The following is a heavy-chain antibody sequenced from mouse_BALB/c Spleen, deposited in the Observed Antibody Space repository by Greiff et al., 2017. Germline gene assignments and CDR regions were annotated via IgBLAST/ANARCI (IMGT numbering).Heavy chain of an antibody. CDR3: ARGVYFDY. J-gene: IGHJ2*01. Sequence: EVQGVESGAELVKPGASVKLSCTASGFNIKDTYMHWVKQRPEQGLEWIGRIDPANGNTKYDPKFQGKATITADTSSNTAYLQLSSLTSEDTAVYYCARGVYFDYWGQGTTLTVSS. CDR2: IDPANGNT. V-gene: IGHV14-3*02. CDR1: GFNIKDTY.